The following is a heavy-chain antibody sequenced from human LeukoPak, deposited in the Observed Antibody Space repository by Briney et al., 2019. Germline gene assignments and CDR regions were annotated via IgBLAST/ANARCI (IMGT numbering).Heavy chain of an antibody. CDR2: IHSSART. CDR3: VRGGRYLPDY. D-gene: IGHD1-26*01. Sequence: PSETLSLTFTAAGDSSSSYYGSWSRQPPGKTVEWIGYIHSSARTNYNPSLKSRVTMSVDTSTNQFSLKLSSVTAADTAVYYRVRGGRYLPDYWGQGTLVTVSS. J-gene: IGHJ4*02. CDR1: GDSSSSYY. V-gene: IGHV4-59*01.